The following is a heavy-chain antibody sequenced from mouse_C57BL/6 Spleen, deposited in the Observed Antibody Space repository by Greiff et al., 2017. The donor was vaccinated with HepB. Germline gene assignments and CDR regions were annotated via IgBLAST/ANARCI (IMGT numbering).Heavy chain of an antibody. CDR2: IRNKANGYTT. CDR1: GFTFTDYY. CDR3: ARTYGPYAMDY. V-gene: IGHV7-3*01. J-gene: IGHJ4*01. D-gene: IGHD1-1*02. Sequence: EVQGVESGGGLVQPGGSLSLSCAASGFTFTDYYMSWVRQPPGKALEWLGFIRNKANGYTTEYSASVKGRFTISRDNSQSILYLQMNALRAEDSATYYCARTYGPYAMDYWGQGTSVTVSS.